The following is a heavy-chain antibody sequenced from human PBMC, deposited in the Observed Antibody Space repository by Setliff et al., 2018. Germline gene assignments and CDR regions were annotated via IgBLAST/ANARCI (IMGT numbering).Heavy chain of an antibody. CDR2: IYYSGSA. V-gene: IGHV4-59*01. CDR1: GGSISSYY. D-gene: IGHD3-3*01. CDR3: AREKSGYYNFWSGYYTDYYYDMDV. Sequence: PSETLSLTCTVSGGSISSYYWSWIRQPPGKGLEWIGYIYYSGSANYNPSLKSRVTISVDTSKNQFSLKLSSVTAADTAVYYCAREKSGYYNFWSGYYTDYYYDMDVWGQGTTVTVSS. J-gene: IGHJ6*02.